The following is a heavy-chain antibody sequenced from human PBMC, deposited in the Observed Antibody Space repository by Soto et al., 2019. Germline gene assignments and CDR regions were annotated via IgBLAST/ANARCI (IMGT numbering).Heavy chain of an antibody. Sequence: QVQLQESGPGLVKPSQTLSLNCTVSGGSISSGAYYWSWIRQHPGKGLEWIGYMYYTGKTYYNPALESRVIISVDTSTNHVSLNLTSVTAADTAVYSCARRRAFSNWDSGADAFDLWGQGTMVTVSS. CDR3: ARRRAFSNWDSGADAFDL. CDR2: MYYTGKT. CDR1: GGSISSGAYY. V-gene: IGHV4-31*03. J-gene: IGHJ3*01. D-gene: IGHD1-7*01.